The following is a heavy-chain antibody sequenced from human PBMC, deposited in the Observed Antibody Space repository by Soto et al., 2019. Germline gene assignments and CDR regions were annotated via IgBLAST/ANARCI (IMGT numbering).Heavy chain of an antibody. D-gene: IGHD3-16*02. J-gene: IGHJ3*01. CDR3: ARYRTKVPVAFDV. CDR1: GLAFPIDD. CDR2: MNPSGRNT. Sequence: GASVKVSCKASGLAFPIDDIIWVRQTIGQGLEFMGWMNPSGRNTGYTQKFQGRATFTWNTPTNTAYMDLSGLRSEDTAVYYCARYRTKVPVAFDVWGQGTMVTV. V-gene: IGHV1-8*01.